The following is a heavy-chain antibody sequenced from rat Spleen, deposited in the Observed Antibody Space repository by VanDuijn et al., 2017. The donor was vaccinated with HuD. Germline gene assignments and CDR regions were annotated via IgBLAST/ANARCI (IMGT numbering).Heavy chain of an antibody. CDR1: GFSLPNFH. J-gene: IGHJ4*01. V-gene: IGHV2-43*01. CDR2: MWSGGST. Sequence: QVQLKESGPGLVQPSQTLSLTCTVSGFSLPNFHVSWVRQPPGKGLEWMGVMWSGGSTAYNSALKSRLSISRDTSKSPVFLKMNSLQTEDTAIYYCARSLLQWGHYYVLDAWGQGASVTVSS. CDR3: ARSLLQWGHYYVLDA. D-gene: IGHD1-1*01.